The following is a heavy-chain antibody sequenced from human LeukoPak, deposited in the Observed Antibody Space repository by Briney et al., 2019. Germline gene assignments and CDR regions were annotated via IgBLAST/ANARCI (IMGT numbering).Heavy chain of an antibody. CDR2: ISAYNANT. D-gene: IGHD4-17*01. CDR3: ARVVKAYGDYAFDY. CDR1: GYTYTSYV. J-gene: IGHJ4*02. Sequence: ASVKVSCKASGYTYTSYVISGVGQAPGQGLEGMGWISAYNANTNYAHKLQGRVTMTTHTSTSTAYMELRSLSSDDTAVYYCARVVKAYGDYAFDYWGQGTLVTVSS. V-gene: IGHV1-18*01.